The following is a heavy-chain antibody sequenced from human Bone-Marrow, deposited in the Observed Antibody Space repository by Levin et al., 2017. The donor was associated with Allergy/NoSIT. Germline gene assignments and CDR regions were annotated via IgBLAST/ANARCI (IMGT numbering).Heavy chain of an antibody. CDR3: TTDRRLGELSLSKYYFDY. D-gene: IGHD3-16*02. V-gene: IGHV3-15*01. Sequence: LSLTCAASGFTFSNAWMSWVRQAPGKGLEWVGRIKSKTDGGTTDYAAPVKGRFTISRDDSKNTLYLQMNSLKTEDTAVYYCTTDRRLGELSLSKYYFDYWGQGTLVTVSS. CDR1: GFTFSNAW. CDR2: IKSKTDGGTT. J-gene: IGHJ4*02.